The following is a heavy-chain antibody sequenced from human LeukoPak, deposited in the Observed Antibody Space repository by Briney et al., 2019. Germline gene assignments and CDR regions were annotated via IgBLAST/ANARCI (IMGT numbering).Heavy chain of an antibody. D-gene: IGHD4-23*01. CDR3: ARGGGNRNNDAFDI. CDR1: GYTFTGYY. J-gene: IGHJ3*02. CDR2: INPNRGGT. Sequence: ASVKVSCKASGYTFTGYYLHWVRQAPGQGLEWMGWINPNRGGTNYAQNFQGKVTMTWDTSISTAYMELSRLRSDDTAVYYCARGGGNRNNDAFDIWGQGTLVTVSS. V-gene: IGHV1-2*02.